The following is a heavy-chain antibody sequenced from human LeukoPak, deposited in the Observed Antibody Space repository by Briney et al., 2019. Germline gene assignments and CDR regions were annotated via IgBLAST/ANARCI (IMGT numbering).Heavy chain of an antibody. Sequence: SETLSHTCTVSGDSISSGNFYWSWIRQPAGKGLEWIGRIYTSGTTNYNPSLKSRVTISVDTSKNQFSLNLSSVTAADTAVYYCARVKIMGTPYFDYWGQGTLVTVSS. CDR3: ARVKIMGTPYFDY. J-gene: IGHJ4*02. V-gene: IGHV4-61*02. CDR2: IYTSGTT. CDR1: GDSISSGNFY. D-gene: IGHD4-23*01.